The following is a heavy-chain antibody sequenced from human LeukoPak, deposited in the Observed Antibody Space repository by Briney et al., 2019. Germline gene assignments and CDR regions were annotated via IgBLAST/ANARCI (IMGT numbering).Heavy chain of an antibody. CDR3: ARDSEYSSTLGP. CDR2: VDPEDGET. CDR1: GYTFTDYY. D-gene: IGHD6-6*01. J-gene: IGHJ5*02. Sequence: ASVKISCKVSGYTFTDYYMHWVQQAPGKGLEWMGLVDPEDGETIYAEKFQGRVTITADTSTDTAYMELSSLRSEDTAMYYCARDSEYSSTLGPWGQGTLVTVSS. V-gene: IGHV1-69-2*01.